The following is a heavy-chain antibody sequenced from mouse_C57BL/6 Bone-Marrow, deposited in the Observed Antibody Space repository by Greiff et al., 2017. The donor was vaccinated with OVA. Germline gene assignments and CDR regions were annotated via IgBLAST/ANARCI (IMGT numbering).Heavy chain of an antibody. D-gene: IGHD2-2*01. CDR1: GYTFTTYP. CDR2: FHPYNDDT. CDR3: ERRGVTTYYAMDY. Sequence: VKLVESGAELVKPGASVKMSCKASGYTFTTYPIEWMKQNHGKSLEWIGNFHPYNDDTKFNEKFKGKATLTVEKSSSTVYLELSRLTSDDSAVYYCERRGVTTYYAMDYWGQGTSVTVSS. V-gene: IGHV1-47*01. J-gene: IGHJ4*01.